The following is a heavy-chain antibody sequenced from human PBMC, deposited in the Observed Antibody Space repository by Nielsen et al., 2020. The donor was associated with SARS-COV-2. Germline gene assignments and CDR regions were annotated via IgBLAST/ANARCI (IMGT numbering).Heavy chain of an antibody. D-gene: IGHD6-19*01. CDR2: MHHSGGS. CDR3: ARDTTYSSGWYGGYYYYYGMDV. J-gene: IGHJ6*02. V-gene: IGHV4-4*02. Sequence: VRQAPGKGLEWIGEMHHSGGSDYNPSLKSRVTISLDKSRGEISLTLTSVTAADTAVYYCARDTTYSSGWYGGYYYYYGMDVWGQGTTVTSP.